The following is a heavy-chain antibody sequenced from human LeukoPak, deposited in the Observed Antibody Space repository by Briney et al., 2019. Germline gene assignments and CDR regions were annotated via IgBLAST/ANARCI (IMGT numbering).Heavy chain of an antibody. D-gene: IGHD2-15*01. V-gene: IGHV4-30-4*01. CDR3: VREILYCSGGSCYRGPFDN. CDR1: NDSISSGDYY. CDR2: IFHRGGI. Sequence: SETLSLTCTVSNDSISSGDYYWNWIRQPPGKGLEWIGYIFHRGGISYNPSLKSRILFSVDTSQNQFSLKLNSVTAADTAVYYCVREILYCSGGSCYRGPFDNWGQGTLVTVSA. J-gene: IGHJ4*02.